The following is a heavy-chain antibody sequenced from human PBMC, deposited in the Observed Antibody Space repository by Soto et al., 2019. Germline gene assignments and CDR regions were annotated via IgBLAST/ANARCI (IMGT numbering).Heavy chain of an antibody. D-gene: IGHD1-26*01. CDR1: GFTFSSYA. CDR3: ARAWSGSYRSYGMDV. CDR2: ISGSGGST. Sequence: PGGSLRLSCAASGFTFSSYAMSWVRQAPGKGLEWVSAISGSGGSTYYADSVKGRLTISRDNAKNSLFLQMNSLRDEDTAVYYCARAWSGSYRSYGMDVWGQGTTVTVSS. V-gene: IGHV3-23*01. J-gene: IGHJ6*02.